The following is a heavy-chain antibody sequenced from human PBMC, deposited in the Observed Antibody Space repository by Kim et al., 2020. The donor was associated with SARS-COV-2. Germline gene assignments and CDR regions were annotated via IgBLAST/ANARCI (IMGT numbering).Heavy chain of an antibody. D-gene: IGHD5-12*01. Sequence: GGSLRLSCAASGFTFSDYYMSWIRQAPGKGLEWVSYISSSSSYTNYADSVKGRFTISRDNAKNSLYLQMNSLRAEDTAVYYCARGSRDSGYDLLNWFDPWGQGTLVTVSS. CDR3: ARGSRDSGYDLLNWFDP. CDR1: GFTFSDYY. V-gene: IGHV3-11*05. J-gene: IGHJ5*02. CDR2: ISSSSSYT.